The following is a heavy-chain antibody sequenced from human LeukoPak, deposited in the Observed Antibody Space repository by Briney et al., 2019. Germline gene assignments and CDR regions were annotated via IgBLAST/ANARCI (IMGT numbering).Heavy chain of an antibody. CDR2: IKSKTDGGTT. Sequence: GGSLRLSYAASGFAFSKAWMRWVRQAPGKGLEWVGRIKSKTDGGTTDYAAPVKGGFTISRDDSKNTLYLQMNSLKTEDTAVYYCTTDIRFRNSFDYWGQGTLVTVSS. D-gene: IGHD3-16*01. J-gene: IGHJ4*02. CDR3: TTDIRFRNSFDY. V-gene: IGHV3-15*01. CDR1: GFAFSKAW.